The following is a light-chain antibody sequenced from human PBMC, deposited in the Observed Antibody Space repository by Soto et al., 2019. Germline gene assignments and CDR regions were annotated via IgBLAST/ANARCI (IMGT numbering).Light chain of an antibody. CDR1: QTISSW. CDR3: QQYNSYLYT. V-gene: IGKV1-5*03. Sequence: DIHMTQSPSTLSGSVGDRVTITCRASQTISSWLAWYQQKPGKAPKLLIYKASSLESGVPSRFSGSGSGTEFTLTISSLQPDDFANYYCQQYNSYLYTFGQGTKV. J-gene: IGKJ2*01. CDR2: KAS.